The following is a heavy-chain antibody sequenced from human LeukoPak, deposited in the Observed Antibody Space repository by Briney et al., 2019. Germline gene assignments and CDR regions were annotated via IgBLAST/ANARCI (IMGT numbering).Heavy chain of an antibody. CDR1: GYTFSSYA. V-gene: IGHV1-3*01. CDR3: AREMFGTSRPSDY. J-gene: IGHJ4*02. CDR2: INVGSGNT. Sequence: GASVKVSCKASGYTFSSYAIHWVRQAPGQRLEWMRWINVGSGNTKYSQKFQGRLTIARDSSASTAYMELNSLTSEDTAVYYCAREMFGTSRPSDYWGQGTLVTVSS. D-gene: IGHD2-2*01.